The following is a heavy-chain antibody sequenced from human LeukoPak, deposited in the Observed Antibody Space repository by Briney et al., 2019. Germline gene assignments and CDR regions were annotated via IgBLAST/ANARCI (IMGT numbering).Heavy chain of an antibody. Sequence: SETLSLTCAVYGGSFSGYYWSWIRQPAGKGLEWIGRIYTSGSTNYNPSLKSRVTMSVDTSKNQFSLKLSSVTAADTAVYYCARGPLTRPYYFDYWGQGTLVTVSS. CDR3: ARGPLTRPYYFDY. V-gene: IGHV4-59*10. CDR1: GGSFSGYY. CDR2: IYTSGST. D-gene: IGHD4-11*01. J-gene: IGHJ4*02.